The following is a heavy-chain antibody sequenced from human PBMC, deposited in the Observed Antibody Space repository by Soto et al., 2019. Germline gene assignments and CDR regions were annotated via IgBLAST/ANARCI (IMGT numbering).Heavy chain of an antibody. J-gene: IGHJ6*03. D-gene: IGHD2-8*02. CDR2: IIPIVGLT. CDR1: GGSLSSYP. Sequence: QDQLLQSGSEVKKPGSSVKVSCRASGGSLSSYPVTWVRQAPGQGLEWMGRIIPIVGLTNYAQKFQGRVTITADKSTSTAYMELSSLRSDDTAVYYCARPTGGHDAGGNYMDVWGKGTTVIVSS. V-gene: IGHV1-69*02. CDR3: ARPTGGHDAGGNYMDV.